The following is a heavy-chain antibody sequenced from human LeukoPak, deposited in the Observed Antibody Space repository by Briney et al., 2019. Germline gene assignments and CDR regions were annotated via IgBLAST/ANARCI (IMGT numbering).Heavy chain of an antibody. J-gene: IGHJ4*02. D-gene: IGHD5-24*01. CDR1: GYSFTSYW. CDR2: IYPGDSDT. CDR3: AKLTDRRWLQSYYFDY. V-gene: IGHV5-51*01. Sequence: GESLRISCMGSGYSFTSYWIGWVRQMPGKGLEWMGIIYPGDSDTRYSPSFQGQVTISADKSISTAYLQWSSLKASDTAMYYCAKLTDRRWLQSYYFDYWGQGTLVTVSS.